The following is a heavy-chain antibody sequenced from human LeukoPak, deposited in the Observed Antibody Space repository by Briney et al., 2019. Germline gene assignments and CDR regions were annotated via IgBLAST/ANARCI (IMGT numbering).Heavy chain of an antibody. CDR2: MNPNSGNT. V-gene: IGHV1-8*03. CDR3: ARGGLVRDAFDI. Sequence: APVKVSCKASGYTFTSYDINWVRQATGQGLEWMGWMNPNSGNTGYAQKFQGRVTITRNTSISTAYMELSSLRSEDTAAYYCARGGLVRDAFDIWGQGTMVTVSS. J-gene: IGHJ3*02. D-gene: IGHD6-19*01. CDR1: GYTFTSYD.